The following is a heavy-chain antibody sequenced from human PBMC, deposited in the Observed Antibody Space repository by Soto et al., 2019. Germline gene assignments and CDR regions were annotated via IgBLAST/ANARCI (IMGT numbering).Heavy chain of an antibody. CDR1: GGTFSSYA. V-gene: IGHV1-69*01. Sequence: QVQLVQSGAEVKKPGSSVKVSCKASGGTFSSYAISWVRQAPGQGLEWMGGIIPIFGTANYAQKFQGRVTITADESTSTGDMELSSLRSEDTAVYYCAREVGKGSTSLYGMDVWGQGTTVTVSS. CDR2: IIPIFGTA. J-gene: IGHJ6*02. D-gene: IGHD2-2*01. CDR3: AREVGKGSTSLYGMDV.